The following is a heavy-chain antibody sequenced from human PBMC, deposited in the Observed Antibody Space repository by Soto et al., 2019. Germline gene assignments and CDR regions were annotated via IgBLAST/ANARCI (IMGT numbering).Heavy chain of an antibody. Sequence: EVHLLESGGGLVQPGGSLRLSCAASGFTFSSYAMSWVRQAPGKGLEWVSAISGGGGSTYYADSVEGPFTISRDTSKDTLYLQMNRLRAEDPAVYYWAEADSYSWCFVRLNVWRQGTTVIVSS. CDR3: AEADSYSWCFVRLNV. CDR1: GFTFSSYA. CDR2: ISGGGGST. D-gene: IGHD1-26*01. V-gene: IGHV3-23*01. J-gene: IGHJ6*02.